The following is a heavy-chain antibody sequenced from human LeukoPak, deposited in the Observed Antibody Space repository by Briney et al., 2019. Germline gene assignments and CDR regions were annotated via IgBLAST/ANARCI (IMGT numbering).Heavy chain of an antibody. CDR3: ARDAWGNYYDSSGYYACWYFDL. J-gene: IGHJ2*01. CDR1: GFTFSRYS. Sequence: PGGSLRLSCAASGFTFSRYSMNWVRQAPGKGLEWVSYISRSSSTIHYADSVKGRFTISRDNAKSSLFLQMNSLRAEDTAVYYCARDAWGNYYDSSGYYACWYFDLWGRGTLVTVSS. V-gene: IGHV3-48*04. CDR2: ISRSSSTI. D-gene: IGHD3-22*01.